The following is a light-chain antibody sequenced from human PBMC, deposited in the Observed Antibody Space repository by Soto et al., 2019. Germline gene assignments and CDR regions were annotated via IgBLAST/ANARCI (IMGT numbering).Light chain of an antibody. V-gene: IGLV3-25*02. CDR3: QSADSSGTYRV. Sequence: SYELTQPPSVSVSPGQTARITCSGDAFPKQYAYWYQQKPRQAPVLVIYKDSERPSGIPERFSGSSSGTTVTLTISGVQAEDEADYYCQSADSSGTYRVFGGGTKLTVL. CDR1: AFPKQY. J-gene: IGLJ3*02. CDR2: KDS.